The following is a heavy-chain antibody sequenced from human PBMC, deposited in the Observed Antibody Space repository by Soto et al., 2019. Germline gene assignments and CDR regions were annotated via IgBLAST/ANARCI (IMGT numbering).Heavy chain of an antibody. CDR3: ARKAVAGTFIDY. J-gene: IGHJ4*02. V-gene: IGHV4-31*03. CDR2: IYYSGST. Sequence: PSETLSLTCTVSGGSISSGGYYWSWIRQHPGKGLEWIGYIYYSGSTYYNPSLKSRVTISVDTSKNQFSLKLSSVTAADTAVYYCARKAVAGTFIDYWGQGTLVTVSS. CDR1: GGSISSGGYY. D-gene: IGHD6-19*01.